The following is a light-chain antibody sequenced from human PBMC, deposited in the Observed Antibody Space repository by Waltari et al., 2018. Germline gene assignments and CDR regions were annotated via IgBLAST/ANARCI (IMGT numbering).Light chain of an antibody. J-gene: IGLJ2*01. V-gene: IGLV3-1*01. CDR1: KLGDKY. Sequence: SYELTQPPSVSMSPGQTASITCSGDKLGDKYVCWYQKKPGQPPVLVIYQDNKRPSGNPERSSGSNAGNTATLTISGTQALDEADYYCQAWDSSTVIFGGGTKLTVL. CDR3: QAWDSSTVI. CDR2: QDN.